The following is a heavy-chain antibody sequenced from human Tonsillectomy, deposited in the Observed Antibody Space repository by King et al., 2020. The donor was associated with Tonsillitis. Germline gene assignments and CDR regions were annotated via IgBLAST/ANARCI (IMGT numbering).Heavy chain of an antibody. Sequence: VQLVESGGGLVQPGGSLRLSCAASGFTFSSHAMSWVRQAPGKGLEWVSVIYSDGRSTYYADSVKGRFNISRDNSKNTLNLQMNSLRAEDTAVYYCAKNSQRLSTNGFDPWGKGTLVTVS. D-gene: IGHD6-25*01. CDR1: GFTFSSHA. V-gene: IGHV3-23*03. CDR2: IYSDGRST. J-gene: IGHJ5*02. CDR3: AKNSQRLSTNGFDP.